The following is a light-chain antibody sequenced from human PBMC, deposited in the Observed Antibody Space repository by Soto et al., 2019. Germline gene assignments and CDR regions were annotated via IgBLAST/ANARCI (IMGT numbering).Light chain of an antibody. V-gene: IGKV1-9*01. CDR1: QATRSY. Sequence: DIQMTQSPSSVSASLGDRVSSXXRASQATRSYLAWYQQKPGKAPKIXIYAASTLQSGVPSRFSGSGAGTEFTLTISSLQPEDFAIYYCHQLKSYPITFGQGTRLEIK. CDR2: AAS. J-gene: IGKJ5*01. CDR3: HQLKSYPIT.